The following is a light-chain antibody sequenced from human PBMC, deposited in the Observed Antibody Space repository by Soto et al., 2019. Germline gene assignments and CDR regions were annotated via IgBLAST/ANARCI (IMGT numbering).Light chain of an antibody. CDR1: QSVSSN. J-gene: IGKJ3*01. V-gene: IGKV3-15*01. CDR3: QQYKNWPFT. CDR2: GAS. Sequence: EMVLTQSPATLSVSSGDRATLSCRASQSVSSNLAWYQHKPGQAPRLLIYGASTRATGIPGRFSASGSGPGFTLTIISLQSEDFAVYYCQQYKNWPFTFGPGTKVDIE.